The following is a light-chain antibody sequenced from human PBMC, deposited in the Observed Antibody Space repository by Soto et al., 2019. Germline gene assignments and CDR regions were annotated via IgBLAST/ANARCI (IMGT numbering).Light chain of an antibody. V-gene: IGKV3-15*01. Sequence: ETVMTQSPATLSVSPGERATLSCWASQSVNSNLAWYQQKLGQAPRVLIYGASTRANGIPDRFSSSGSGTELTLTISSLEPEDFASYDCHQYNNWPTWTFGQGTKVDIK. CDR1: QSVNSN. CDR2: GAS. CDR3: HQYNNWPTWT. J-gene: IGKJ1*01.